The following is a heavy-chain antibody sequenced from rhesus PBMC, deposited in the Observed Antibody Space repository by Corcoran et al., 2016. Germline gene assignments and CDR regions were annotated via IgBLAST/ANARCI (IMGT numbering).Heavy chain of an antibody. CDR2: ISWNSGTI. Sequence: EVQLVESGGALAQPGGSLSLSCAASCFTFDAYALPWVRQAPGTGLEWVSRISWNSGTIYDADSVKGRVTISRDNAKNSLFLQMDRLRAEDTAVYYCTRGVTFDYWGQGVLVTVSS. D-gene: IGHD3-34*01. J-gene: IGHJ4*01. CDR3: TRGVTFDY. V-gene: IGHV3-134*01. CDR1: CFTFDAYA.